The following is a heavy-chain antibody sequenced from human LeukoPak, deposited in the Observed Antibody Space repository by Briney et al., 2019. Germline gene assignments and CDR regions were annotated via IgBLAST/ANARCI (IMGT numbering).Heavy chain of an antibody. CDR2: ITGDGSGT. CDR3: ARDRGTTGFIS. CDR1: GFTFDDYA. Sequence: GGSLRLSCAASGFTFDDYAMHWVRQAPGKGLEWVSFITGDGSGTYYADSVKGRFTISRDNSGNSLYLQMDSLRTVDTAFYYCARDRGTTGFISWGQGALVTVSS. V-gene: IGHV3-43*02. D-gene: IGHD4-17*01. J-gene: IGHJ4*02.